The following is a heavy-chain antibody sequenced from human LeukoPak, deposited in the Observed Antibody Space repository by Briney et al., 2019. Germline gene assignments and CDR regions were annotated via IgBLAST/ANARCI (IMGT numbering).Heavy chain of an antibody. V-gene: IGHV4-39*01. CDR2: IYYSGST. CDR1: GGSISSSSYY. J-gene: IGHJ5*02. CDR3: ARRATWSFWFDP. Sequence: SETLSLTCTVSGGSISSSSYYWGWIRQPPGKGLEWIGSIYYSGSTYYNPSLKSRVTISVDTSKNQFSLKLSSVTAADTAVYYCARRATWSFWFDPWGQGTLVTVSS. D-gene: IGHD3-3*01.